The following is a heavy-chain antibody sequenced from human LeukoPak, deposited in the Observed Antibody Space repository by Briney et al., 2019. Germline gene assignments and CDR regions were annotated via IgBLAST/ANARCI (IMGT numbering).Heavy chain of an antibody. D-gene: IGHD3-22*01. V-gene: IGHV4-39*01. CDR2: INHSGST. CDR3: ARHNSYYDNSGYQNYYGMDV. J-gene: IGHJ6*02. CDR1: GDSISTSGYY. Sequence: SETLSLTCTVSGDSISTSGYYYDRIRQPPGKGLEWIGEINHSGSTNCNPSLKSRVTISVDTSKNQFSLKLSSVTAADTAVYYCARHNSYYDNSGYQNYYGMDVWGQGTTVTVSS.